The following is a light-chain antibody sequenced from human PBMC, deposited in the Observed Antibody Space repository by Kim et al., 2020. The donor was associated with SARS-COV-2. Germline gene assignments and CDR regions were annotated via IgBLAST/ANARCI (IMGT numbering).Light chain of an antibody. Sequence: AIQMTQSPPSLSASVGDRVTITCRASQAIGYDLAWYQHKAGNAPKLLISSASNLRRGIPSRFSGSGSATEFTLTISSLQPEDVATYYWVQDYSYSWTFGQGTKVDIK. J-gene: IGKJ1*01. CDR2: SAS. V-gene: IGKV1-6*01. CDR1: QAIGYD. CDR3: VQDYSYSWT.